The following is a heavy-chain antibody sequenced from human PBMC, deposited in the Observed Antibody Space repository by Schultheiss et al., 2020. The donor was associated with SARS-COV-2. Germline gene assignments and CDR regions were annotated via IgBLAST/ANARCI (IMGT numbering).Heavy chain of an antibody. CDR3: AKDLWRDSSGYYPFDY. J-gene: IGHJ4*02. D-gene: IGHD3-22*01. CDR1: GFTFSSYA. Sequence: GESLKISCAASGFTFSSYAMSWVRQAPGKGLEWVAVISYDGSNKYYADSVKGRFTISRDKSKNTLYLQMNSLRAEDTAVYYCAKDLWRDSSGYYPFDYWGQGTLVTVSS. V-gene: IGHV3-30*18. CDR2: ISYDGSNK.